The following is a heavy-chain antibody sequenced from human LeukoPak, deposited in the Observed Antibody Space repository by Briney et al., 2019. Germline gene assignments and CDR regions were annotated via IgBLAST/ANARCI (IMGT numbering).Heavy chain of an antibody. V-gene: IGHV3-23*01. D-gene: IGHD2-15*01. CDR1: GFTFSSYA. CDR2: ISGSGGST. CDR3: AKIGPPSDIVVVVAATADY. Sequence: PGGSLRLSCAASGFTFSSYAMSWVRQAPGKGLEWVSAISGSGGSTYYADSVKGRSTISRDNSKNTLYLQMNSLRAEDTAVYYCAKIGPPSDIVVVVAATADYWGQGTLVTVSS. J-gene: IGHJ4*02.